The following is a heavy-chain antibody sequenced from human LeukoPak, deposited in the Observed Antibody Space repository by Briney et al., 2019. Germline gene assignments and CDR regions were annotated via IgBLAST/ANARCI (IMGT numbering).Heavy chain of an antibody. V-gene: IGHV4-59*01. D-gene: IGHD2-2*01. CDR3: AREVQYQLHAFDI. CDR2: IAYSGDT. CDR1: GGSINNYY. Sequence: SETLSLTCTVSGGSINNYYWSWIRQPPGKGLEWIGYIAYSGDTNYNPSLKSRVTISLDTSKNQFSLNLNSMTAADTAVHYCAREVQYQLHAFDIWGQGTMVTVAS. J-gene: IGHJ3*02.